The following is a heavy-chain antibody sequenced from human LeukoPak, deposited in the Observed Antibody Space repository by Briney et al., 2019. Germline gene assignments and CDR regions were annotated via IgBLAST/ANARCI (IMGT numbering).Heavy chain of an antibody. Sequence: GGSLRLSCAASGFTFSSYGMHWVRQAPGKGLEWVAFISYDGSNKYYADSVKGRFTISRDNSKNTLYLQMNNLRADDTAVYYCARDADWSGYYSRPHDAFDIWGQGTMVTVSS. J-gene: IGHJ3*02. D-gene: IGHD3-3*01. CDR2: ISYDGSNK. CDR1: GFTFSSYG. CDR3: ARDADWSGYYSRPHDAFDI. V-gene: IGHV3-30*03.